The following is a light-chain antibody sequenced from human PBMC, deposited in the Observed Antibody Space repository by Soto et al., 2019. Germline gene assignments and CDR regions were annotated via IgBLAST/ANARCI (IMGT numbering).Light chain of an antibody. CDR2: EAT. V-gene: IGLV2-14*01. CDR3: ISYTTDDTFL. J-gene: IGLJ1*01. Sequence: QSGLTQPASVSGTPGQSITISCTGTSSDIGASNFVSWYQHLPGRAPKVIIFEATNRPSGVSNRFSGSKSGITASLTLSGLQADDEAESFCISYTTDDTFLFRTGTQVTVL. CDR1: SSDIGASNF.